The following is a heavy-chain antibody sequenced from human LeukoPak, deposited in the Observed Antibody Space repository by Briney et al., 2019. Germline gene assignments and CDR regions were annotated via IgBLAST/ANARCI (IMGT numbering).Heavy chain of an antibody. CDR2: IWYDGSNK. D-gene: IGHD2-8*01. J-gene: IGHJ5*01. Sequence: PGGSLRLSCAASGLTFSSYGIHLVRQAPGKGLEWVAVIWYDGSNKYYADSVKGRFTISRDNSKNTLYLQMISLRAEDTAVYYCARYCCTNSVCYWFDYWGQGTLVTVSS. CDR1: GLTFSSYG. CDR3: ARYCCTNSVCYWFDY. V-gene: IGHV3-33*01.